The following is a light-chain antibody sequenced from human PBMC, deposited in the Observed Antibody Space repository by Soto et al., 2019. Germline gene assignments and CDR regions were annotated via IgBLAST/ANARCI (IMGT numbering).Light chain of an antibody. CDR2: EGT. Sequence: QSVLTQPASVSGSPGQSITISCTGTSSDVGSYNLVSWYQQHPGKAPKLMIFEGTKRPSGVSNRFSGSKSGNTASLTVSGLQAEDEADYYCCSYAGDTTLVFGGGTNVTVL. CDR1: SSDVGSYNL. V-gene: IGLV2-23*01. J-gene: IGLJ3*02. CDR3: CSYAGDTTLV.